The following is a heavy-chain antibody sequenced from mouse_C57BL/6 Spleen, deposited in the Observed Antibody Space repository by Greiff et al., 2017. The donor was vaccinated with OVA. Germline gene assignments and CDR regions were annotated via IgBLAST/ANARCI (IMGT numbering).Heavy chain of an antibody. J-gene: IGHJ3*01. CDR1: GYTFTSYW. V-gene: IGHV1-53*01. CDR3: ARGGNDGYYRFAY. CDR2: INPSNGGT. Sequence: QVQLKQPGTELVKPGASVKLSCKASGYTFTSYWMHWVKQRPGQGLEWIGNINPSNGGTNYNEKFKSKATLTVDKSSSTAYMQLSSLTSEDSAVYYCARGGNDGYYRFAYWGQGTLVTVSA. D-gene: IGHD2-3*01.